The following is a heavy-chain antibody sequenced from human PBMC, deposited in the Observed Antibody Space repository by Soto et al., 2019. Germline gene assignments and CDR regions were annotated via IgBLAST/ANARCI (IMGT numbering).Heavy chain of an antibody. V-gene: IGHV4-4*02. D-gene: IGHD3-10*01. J-gene: IGHJ4*02. CDR3: ATGSPYYYGSGGMWYS. Sequence: QVRLQESGPGLVKPSGTLSLTCLVSGGSMSSPNWWTWVRQAPVKGLEWIAEIHHSGATNYSPSLKSRAVISIDKSNNQFSLQLTSVTAADTAVYYCATGSPYYYGSGGMWYSWGRGALVTVSS. CDR2: IHHSGAT. CDR1: GGSMSSPNW.